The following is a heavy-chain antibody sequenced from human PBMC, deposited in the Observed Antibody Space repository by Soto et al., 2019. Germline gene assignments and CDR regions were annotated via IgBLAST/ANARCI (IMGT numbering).Heavy chain of an antibody. CDR1: GFTFSSYA. V-gene: IGHV3-23*01. J-gene: IGHJ5*02. D-gene: IGHD2-2*01. CDR2: ISGSGGST. CDR3: AKVGWYCSSTSCYNWFDP. Sequence: GGSLRLSCAASGFTFSSYAMSWVRQAPGKGLEWVSAISGSGGSTYYADSVKGRFTISRDNSKNTLYLQMNSLRAEDTAVYYCAKVGWYCSSTSCYNWFDPWGQGTLVTVSS.